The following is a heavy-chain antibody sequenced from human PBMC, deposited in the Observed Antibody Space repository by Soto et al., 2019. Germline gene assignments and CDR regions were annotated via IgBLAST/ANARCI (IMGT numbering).Heavy chain of an antibody. Sequence: KTSETLSLTCTVSGGSISSSSYYWGWIRQPPGKGLEWIGSIYYSGSTYYNPSLKSRVTISVDTSKNQFSLKLSSVTAADTAVYYCASPMVRGVIADYFDYWGQGTLVTVSS. CDR3: ASPMVRGVIADYFDY. CDR1: GGSISSSSYY. J-gene: IGHJ4*02. CDR2: IYYSGST. V-gene: IGHV4-39*01. D-gene: IGHD3-10*01.